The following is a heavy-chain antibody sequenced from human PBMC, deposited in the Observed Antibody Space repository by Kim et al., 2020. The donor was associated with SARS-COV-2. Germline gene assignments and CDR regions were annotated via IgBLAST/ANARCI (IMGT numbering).Heavy chain of an antibody. CDR2: ISYDGSNK. D-gene: IGHD3-16*01. V-gene: IGHV3-30*18. Sequence: GGSLRLSCAASGFTFSSYGMHWVRQAPGKGLEWVAVISYDGSNKYYADSVKGRFTISRDNSKNTLYLQMNSLRAEDTAVYYCAKGELHDYVWGSPGDYWGQGTLVTVSS. CDR1: GFTFSSYG. J-gene: IGHJ4*02. CDR3: AKGELHDYVWGSPGDY.